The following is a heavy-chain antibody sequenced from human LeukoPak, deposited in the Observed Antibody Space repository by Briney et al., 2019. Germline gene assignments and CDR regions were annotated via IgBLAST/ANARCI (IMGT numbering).Heavy chain of an antibody. J-gene: IGHJ6*03. V-gene: IGHV4-34*01. Sequence: SETLSLTRAVYGGSFSGYYWSWIRQPPGKGLEWIGEINHSGSTNYNPSLKSRVTISVDTSKNQFSLKLSSVTAADTAVYYCARRCSSTSCYRRYYYYMDVWGKGTTVTISS. CDR1: GGSFSGYY. CDR3: ARRCSSTSCYRRYYYYMDV. D-gene: IGHD2-2*01. CDR2: INHSGST.